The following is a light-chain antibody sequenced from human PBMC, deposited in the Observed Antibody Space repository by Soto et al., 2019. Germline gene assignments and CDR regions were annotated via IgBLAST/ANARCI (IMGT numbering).Light chain of an antibody. CDR2: GAS. CDR1: QSVSNNY. V-gene: IGKV3-20*01. J-gene: IGKJ3*01. Sequence: VLTQSQGILSPSPGKRDSLSSRSSQSVSNNYLAWYQQKPGQAPRLLIYGASNRATGIPDRFSGSGSGTDFTLTISRLEPEDFAVYYCQQYGSSPRTFGPGTKVDIK. CDR3: QQYGSSPRT.